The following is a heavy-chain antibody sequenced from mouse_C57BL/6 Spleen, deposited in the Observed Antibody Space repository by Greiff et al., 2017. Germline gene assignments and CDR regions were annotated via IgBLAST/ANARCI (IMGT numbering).Heavy chain of an antibody. CDR3: ARLWDVHYYAMDY. CDR2: IDPSDSYT. J-gene: IGHJ4*01. D-gene: IGHD4-1*01. Sequence: QVQLQQPGAELVMPGASVKLSCKASGYTFTSYWMHWVKQRPGQGLEWIGEIDPSDSYTNYNQKFKGKSTLTVDKSSSTAYMQLSSLTSEDSAVYYCARLWDVHYYAMDYWGQGTSVTVSS. V-gene: IGHV1-69*01. CDR1: GYTFTSYW.